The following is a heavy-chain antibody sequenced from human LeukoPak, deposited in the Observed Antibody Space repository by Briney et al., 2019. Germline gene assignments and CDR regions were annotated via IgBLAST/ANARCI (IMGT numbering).Heavy chain of an antibody. Sequence: PGGSLRLSCAASGFTFNSYAMSWVRQAPGKGLEWVSAISARGGTTYYADSVKGRFTISRDNSKNTLYLQMNSLGAKDTAVYYCAKEVAIPVAVDAFERWGQGTLVTVSS. CDR3: AKEVAIPVAVDAFER. D-gene: IGHD6-19*01. CDR1: GFTFNSYA. CDR2: ISARGGTT. V-gene: IGHV3-23*01. J-gene: IGHJ3*02.